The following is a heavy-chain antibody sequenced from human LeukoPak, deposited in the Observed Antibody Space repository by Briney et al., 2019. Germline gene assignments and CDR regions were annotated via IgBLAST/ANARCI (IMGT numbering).Heavy chain of an antibody. D-gene: IGHD3-22*01. CDR3: ARHKTTDYYDSSGSFDY. CDR1: GGSISSYY. V-gene: IGHV4-59*08. CDR2: IYYSGST. J-gene: IGHJ4*02. Sequence: PSETLSLTCTVSGGSISSYYWSRVRQPPGKGLEWIGYIYYSGSTNYNPSLKSRVSISVDTSKNQFSLKLSSVTAADTAVYYCARHKTTDYYDSSGSFDYWGQGTLVTVSS.